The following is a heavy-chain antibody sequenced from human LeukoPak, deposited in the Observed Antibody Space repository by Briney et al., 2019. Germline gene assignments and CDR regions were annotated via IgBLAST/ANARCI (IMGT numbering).Heavy chain of an antibody. CDR2: SSGSSI. CDR3: AREGSSSWYVDY. J-gene: IGHJ4*02. D-gene: IGHD6-13*01. Sequence: PGGSLRLFCAASGFTFSDYYMSWIRQAPGKGLEWVSYSSGSSIYYADFVKGRFTISRDNAKNSLYLQMNSLRAEDTAVYYCAREGSSSWYVDYWGQGTLVTVSS. V-gene: IGHV3-11*01. CDR1: GFTFSDYY.